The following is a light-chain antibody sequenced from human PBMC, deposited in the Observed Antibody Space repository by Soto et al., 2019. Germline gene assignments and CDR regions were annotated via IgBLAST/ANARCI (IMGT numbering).Light chain of an antibody. Sequence: DVVLTQTPRSLSVTPGQPASISCKSSQSLLYSDGRTYVYWYLQKPGQPPQLLIHEVSNRFSGVPDSFRGRGAGTYFPLKIRRVEAEEVGVYYCMQSIQLPITFGGGTNVEIK. CDR2: EVS. V-gene: IGKV2D-29*01. CDR3: MQSIQLPIT. CDR1: QSLLYSDGRTY. J-gene: IGKJ4*01.